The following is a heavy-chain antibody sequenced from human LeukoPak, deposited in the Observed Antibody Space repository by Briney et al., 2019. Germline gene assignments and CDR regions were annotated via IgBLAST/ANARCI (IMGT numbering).Heavy chain of an antibody. V-gene: IGHV3-23*01. CDR2: LTDSGGTT. CDR3: AKKRDAFDI. D-gene: IGHD5-24*01. J-gene: IGHJ3*02. Sequence: PGGSLRLSCVASGFTFSSYAMGWVRQAPGKRPEWVSSLTDSGGTTYYVDSVKGRFTISRDNSKNTLYLHMNSLRAEDTAMYYCAKKRDAFDICGQGTVVAVSS. CDR1: GFTFSSYA.